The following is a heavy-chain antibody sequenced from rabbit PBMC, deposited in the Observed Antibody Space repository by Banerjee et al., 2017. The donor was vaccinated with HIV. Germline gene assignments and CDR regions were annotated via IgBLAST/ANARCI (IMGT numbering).Heavy chain of an antibody. V-gene: IGHV1S43*01. Sequence: QEQLVESGGGLVTLGGSLKLTCKASGIDRSSSFWISWVRQTPGKGLEWIGCIYPTYGATDYASWVNGRFTISLDNAQNTVFLQMTSLTAADTAPYFCSRGLVAGVLDLWGPGTLVTVS. CDR3: SRGLVAGVLDL. CDR2: IYPTYGAT. D-gene: IGHD3-3*01. CDR1: GIDRSSSFW. J-gene: IGHJ4*01.